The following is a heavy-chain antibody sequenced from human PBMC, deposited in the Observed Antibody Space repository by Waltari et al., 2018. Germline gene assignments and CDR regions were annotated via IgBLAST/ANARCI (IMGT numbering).Heavy chain of an antibody. V-gene: IGHV3-53*02. CDR1: GFTVSSNY. D-gene: IGHD6-25*01. Sequence: EVQLVETGGGLIQPGGSLRLSCAASGFTVSSNYMSWVRQAPGKGLEWVSVIYSGGSTYYADSVKGRFTISRDNSKNTLYLQMNSLRAEDTAVYYCARDDVIPHSGQDYWGQGTLVTVSS. J-gene: IGHJ4*02. CDR2: IYSGGST. CDR3: ARDDVIPHSGQDY.